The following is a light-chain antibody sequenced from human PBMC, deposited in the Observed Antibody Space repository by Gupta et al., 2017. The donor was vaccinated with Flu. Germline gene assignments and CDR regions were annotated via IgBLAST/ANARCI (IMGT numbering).Light chain of an antibody. Sequence: EIVLTQSPAPLSLSPGERSTHSCRDSQSVSSYLAWYQQKPGQAPRLIIYDASNRATGIPARFSGGGCTKDFTLTSRGREDEDSAVYYGQHRSRWTTFGGGTKVEIK. CDR1: QSVSSY. CDR2: DAS. CDR3: QHRSRWTT. J-gene: IGKJ4*01. V-gene: IGKV3-11*01.